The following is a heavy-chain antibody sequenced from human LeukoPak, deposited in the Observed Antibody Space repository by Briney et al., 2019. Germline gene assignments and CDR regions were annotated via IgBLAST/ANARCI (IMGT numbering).Heavy chain of an antibody. CDR1: GFTSGDYY. V-gene: IGHV3-11*04. Sequence: GGSLTLSCEVSGFTSGDYYMSWSRQAPGKGLERISYISGSSSTIYYADSVKGRFTISRESGKNSLYLQMNSLTVEDTGVYYCARDGAEDYGIDYWGRGTLVTVSS. CDR3: ARDGAEDYGIDY. CDR2: ISGSSSTI. D-gene: IGHD4/OR15-4a*01. J-gene: IGHJ4*02.